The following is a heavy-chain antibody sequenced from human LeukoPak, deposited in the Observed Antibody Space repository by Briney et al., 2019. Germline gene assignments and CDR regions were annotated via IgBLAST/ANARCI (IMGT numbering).Heavy chain of an antibody. D-gene: IGHD5-18*01. J-gene: IGHJ6*02. V-gene: IGHV3-23*01. CDR1: RFTFNSYG. Sequence: GGSLRLSCAASRFTFNSYGMSWVRQAPGKGLEWVSAITGSGTTTYYADSVRGRFSISRDNSRNTLYLQMSSLRAEDTAVYYCAKHRGYSYGSLGMDVWGQGTTVTVSS. CDR2: ITGSGTTT. CDR3: AKHRGYSYGSLGMDV.